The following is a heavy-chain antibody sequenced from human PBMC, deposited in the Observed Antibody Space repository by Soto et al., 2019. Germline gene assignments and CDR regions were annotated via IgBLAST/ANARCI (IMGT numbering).Heavy chain of an antibody. Sequence: PSETLSLTCTVSGGSISSSSYYWGWIRQPPGKGLEWIGSIYYSGSTYYNPSLKSRVTISVDTSKNQFSLKLSSVTAADTAVYYCARNSRRDGYSYFDYWGQGTLVTVS. CDR3: ARNSRRDGYSYFDY. D-gene: IGHD5-12*01. CDR1: GGSISSSSYY. V-gene: IGHV4-39*01. J-gene: IGHJ4*02. CDR2: IYYSGST.